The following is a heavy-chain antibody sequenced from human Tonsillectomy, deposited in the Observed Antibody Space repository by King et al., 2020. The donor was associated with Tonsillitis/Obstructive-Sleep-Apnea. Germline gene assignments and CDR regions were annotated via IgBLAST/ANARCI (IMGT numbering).Heavy chain of an antibody. CDR3: ARDRYYYESSGYFGSFDP. CDR1: GFTFSSYA. CDR2: ISFDASNK. D-gene: IGHD3-22*01. Sequence: VQLVESGGGVVQPGRSLRLSCAASGFTFSSYAMHWVRQAPGKGLAWVAVISFDASNKYYADSVKGRFTISRDNSKNTLYLQMNSLRAEDTAVYYCARDRYYYESSGYFGSFDPWGQGTLVTVSS. V-gene: IGHV3-30*04. J-gene: IGHJ5*02.